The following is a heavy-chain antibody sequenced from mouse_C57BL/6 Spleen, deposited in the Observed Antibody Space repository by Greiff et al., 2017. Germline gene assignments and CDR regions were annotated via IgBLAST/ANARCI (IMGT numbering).Heavy chain of an antibody. D-gene: IGHD2-5*01. CDR1: GYTFTSYW. V-gene: IGHV1-64*01. J-gene: IGHJ4*01. CDR3: ARYYSNYVYYAMDD. Sequence: QVQLQQPGAELVKPGASVKLSCKASGYTFTSYWMHWVKQRPGQGLEWIGMIHPNSGSTNYNEKFKSKATLTVDKSSSTAYMQLSSLTSEDSAVYYCARYYSNYVYYAMDDWGQGTSVTVSS. CDR2: IHPNSGST.